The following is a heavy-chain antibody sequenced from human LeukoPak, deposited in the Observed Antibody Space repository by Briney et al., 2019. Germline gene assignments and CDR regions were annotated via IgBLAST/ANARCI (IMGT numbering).Heavy chain of an antibody. Sequence: SETLSLTCSVSGDSISSYYWSWIRQPPGKGLEWIGRIYTSGSTNYNPSLKSRVTMSVDTSKNQFSLKLSSVTAADTAVYYCARTELLDVWGSYRTNDAFDIWGQGTMVTVSS. CDR1: GDSISSYY. J-gene: IGHJ3*02. V-gene: IGHV4-4*07. CDR2: IYTSGST. CDR3: ARTELLDVWGSYRTNDAFDI. D-gene: IGHD3-16*02.